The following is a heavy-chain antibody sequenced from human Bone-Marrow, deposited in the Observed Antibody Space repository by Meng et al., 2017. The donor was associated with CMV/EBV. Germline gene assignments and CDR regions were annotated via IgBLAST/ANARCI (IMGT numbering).Heavy chain of an antibody. J-gene: IGHJ4*02. CDR2: IYYSGST. V-gene: IGHV4-31*03. CDR3: ARKEMATIAPTSLFDY. CDR1: GGSISSGGYY. D-gene: IGHD5-24*01. Sequence: SETLSLTCTVSGGSISSGGYYWSWIRQHPGKGLEWIGYIYYSGSTYYNPSLKSRVTISVDTSKNQFSLKLSSVTAADTAVYYCARKEMATIAPTSLFDYWGQGTLVTSPQ.